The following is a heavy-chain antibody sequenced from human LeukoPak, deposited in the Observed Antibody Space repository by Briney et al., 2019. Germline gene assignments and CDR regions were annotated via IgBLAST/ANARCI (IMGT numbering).Heavy chain of an antibody. CDR3: ASGPSYSGSNEYFDS. J-gene: IGHJ4*02. CDR1: GYTFTAYY. V-gene: IGHV7-4-1*02. Sequence: GASVKVSCKASGYTFTAYYIHWVRQAPGQGLEWMGWINTNTGNPTYAQDYTGRFVFSLDTSVSTTYLQISRLKAEDTAVYYCASGPSYSGSNEYFDSWGQGTLVTVSS. D-gene: IGHD1-26*01. CDR2: INTNTGNP.